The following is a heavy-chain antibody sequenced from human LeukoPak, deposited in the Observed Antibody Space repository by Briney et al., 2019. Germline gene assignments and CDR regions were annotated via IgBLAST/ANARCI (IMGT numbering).Heavy chain of an antibody. J-gene: IGHJ4*02. CDR2: IYSGGST. Sequence: GGSLRLSCAASGFTVSSNYMSWVRQAPGKGLEWVSVIYSGGSTYYADSVKGRFTISRDNSKNTLHLPMNSLRAEDTAVYYCARDDYGDYGFDYWGQGTLVTVSS. D-gene: IGHD4-17*01. CDR1: GFTVSSNY. CDR3: ARDDYGDYGFDY. V-gene: IGHV3-53*01.